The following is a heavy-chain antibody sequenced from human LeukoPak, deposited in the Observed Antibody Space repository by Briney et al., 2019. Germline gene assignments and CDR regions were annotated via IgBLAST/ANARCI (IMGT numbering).Heavy chain of an antibody. CDR3: ARDRGPTVVTAINRGNYFDY. CDR1: GGSFSGYY. D-gene: IGHD2-21*02. Sequence: PSETLSLTCAVYGGSFSGYYWSWVRQAPGKGLEWVANIKQDGSEKYYVDSVKGRFTISRDNAKNSLYLQMNSLRAEDTAVYYCARDRGPTVVTAINRGNYFDYWGQGTLVTVSS. CDR2: IKQDGSEK. J-gene: IGHJ4*02. V-gene: IGHV3-7*01.